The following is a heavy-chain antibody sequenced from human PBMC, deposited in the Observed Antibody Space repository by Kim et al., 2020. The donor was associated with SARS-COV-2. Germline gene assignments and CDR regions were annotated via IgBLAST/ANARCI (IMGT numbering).Heavy chain of an antibody. V-gene: IGHV3-9*01. CDR1: GFTFDDYA. J-gene: IGHJ3*02. Sequence: GGSLRLSCAASGFTFDDYAMHWVRQAPGKGLEWVSGISWNSGSIGYADSVKGRFTISRDNAKNSLYLQMNSLRAEDTALYYCAKSCRLYFCGAFDKWGQGTMVTVSS. CDR2: ISWNSGSI. D-gene: IGHD2-15*01. CDR3: AKSCRLYFCGAFDK.